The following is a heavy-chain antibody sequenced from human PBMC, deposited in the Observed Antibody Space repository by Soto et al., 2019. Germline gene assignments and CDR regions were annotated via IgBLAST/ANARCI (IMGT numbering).Heavy chain of an antibody. CDR3: TRLPRPISAGTGAY. J-gene: IGHJ4*02. V-gene: IGHV3-74*01. CDR2: IDYDGTTT. D-gene: IGHD6-13*01. CDR1: GFAFDAYW. Sequence: EVHLVESGGGLVQPGGSLRLSCVASGFAFDAYWMHWVRQVPGEGPVWVSRIDYDGTTTTYADSVKGRFTISRDNAKNTLYLQINSLRAEDTGVYYCTRLPRPISAGTGAYWGQGTLVTVSS.